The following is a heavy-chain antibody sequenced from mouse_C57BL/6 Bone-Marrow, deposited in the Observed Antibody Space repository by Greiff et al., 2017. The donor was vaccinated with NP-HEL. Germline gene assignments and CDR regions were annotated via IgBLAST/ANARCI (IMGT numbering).Heavy chain of an antibody. CDR3: ARRSDGYLFDY. J-gene: IGHJ2*01. V-gene: IGHV1-63*01. Sequence: VQLQQSGAELVRSGTSVKMSCKASGYTFTNYWIGWAQQRPGHGLEWIGDIYPGGGYTNYNEKFKGKATLTADKSSSTAYMQFSSLTSEDSAIYYCARRSDGYLFDYWGQGTTLTVSS. D-gene: IGHD2-3*01. CDR1: GYTFTNYW. CDR2: IYPGGGYT.